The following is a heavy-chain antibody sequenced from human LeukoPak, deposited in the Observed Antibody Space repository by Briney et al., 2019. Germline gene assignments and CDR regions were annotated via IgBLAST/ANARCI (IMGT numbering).Heavy chain of an antibody. D-gene: IGHD3-10*01. J-gene: IGHJ4*02. CDR3: ARDLVGYYGSGSYPSDY. CDR1: GYTFTGYY. Sequence: GASVKVPCKASGYTFTGYYMHWVRQAPGQGLEWMGWINPNSGGTNYAQKFQGRVTMTRDTSISTAYMELSRLRSDDTAVYYCARDLVGYYGSGSYPSDYWGQGTLVTVSS. CDR2: INPNSGGT. V-gene: IGHV1-2*02.